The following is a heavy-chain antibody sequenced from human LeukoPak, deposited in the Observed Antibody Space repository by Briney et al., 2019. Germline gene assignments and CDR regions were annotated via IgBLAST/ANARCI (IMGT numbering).Heavy chain of an antibody. V-gene: IGHV1-2*06. D-gene: IGHD2-2*01. CDR1: GYTFTGYY. J-gene: IGHJ5*02. CDR3: AREVGYSTSWYGRFDP. Sequence: ASVKVSCKASGYTFTGYYMHWVRQAPGQGLEWMGRSNPNNGGADYAQNFQGRVTITSDTSSSTVYMELPRLRSDDTAVYYCAREVGYSTSWYGRFDPWGQGTLVTVSP. CDR2: SNPNNGGA.